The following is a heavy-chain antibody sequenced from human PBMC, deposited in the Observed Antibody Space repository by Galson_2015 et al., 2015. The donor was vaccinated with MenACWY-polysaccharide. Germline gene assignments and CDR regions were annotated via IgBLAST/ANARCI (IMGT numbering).Heavy chain of an antibody. Sequence: SLRLSCAASGFSFSSYGMHWVRQAPGKGLEWVAVIAYDGSNKYYADSVKGRFTISRDNSKNMLYLQMNSLRAEDTAVYYCAKDLNRYCSGGSCDNFDYWGQGTLVTVSS. CDR3: AKDLNRYCSGGSCDNFDY. V-gene: IGHV3-30*18. D-gene: IGHD2-15*01. J-gene: IGHJ4*02. CDR1: GFSFSSYG. CDR2: IAYDGSNK.